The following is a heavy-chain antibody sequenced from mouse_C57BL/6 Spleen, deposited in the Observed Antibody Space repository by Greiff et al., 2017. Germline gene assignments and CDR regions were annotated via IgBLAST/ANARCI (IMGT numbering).Heavy chain of an antibody. J-gene: IGHJ4*01. Sequence: EVQLQQSGAELVKPGASVKLSCTASGFYIKDYYMHWVKQRTEKGLEWIGRIDTEDGETKYAPKFQGKATTKADTSTNPAYLQLSSLTSDDTAVYYCAFIYYDYDRDYYAMDYWGQGTSVTVSS. CDR3: AFIYYDYDRDYYAMDY. CDR2: IDTEDGET. CDR1: GFYIKDYY. D-gene: IGHD2-4*01. V-gene: IGHV14-2*01.